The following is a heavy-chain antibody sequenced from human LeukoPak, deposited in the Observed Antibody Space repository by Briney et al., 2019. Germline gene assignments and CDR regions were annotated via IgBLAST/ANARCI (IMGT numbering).Heavy chain of an antibody. CDR1: GFTLSTYS. Sequence: GGSLRLSCAASGFTLSTYSMNWVRQAPGKGPEWVSYISSSSSTILYADSVKGRFTISRDHVQNSLFLQMNSLRAEDTAVYYCATAPNYYDPSGRDYWGQGTLVTVSS. D-gene: IGHD3-22*01. V-gene: IGHV3-48*01. J-gene: IGHJ4*02. CDR2: ISSSSSTI. CDR3: ATAPNYYDPSGRDY.